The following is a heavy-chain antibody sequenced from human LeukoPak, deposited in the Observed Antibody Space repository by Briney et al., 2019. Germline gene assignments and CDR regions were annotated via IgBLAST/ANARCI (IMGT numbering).Heavy chain of an antibody. V-gene: IGHV4-4*07. CDR1: GASISSYY. D-gene: IGHD3-10*01. CDR3: ARDLSGSLYFDY. CDR2: LYISGSA. J-gene: IGHJ4*02. Sequence: SETLSLTCTVSGASISSYYYNWIRQTAGRGLEWIGRLYISGSADYNPSLKSRAIISVDTSMNQFSLKLSSVTAADTGVYFCARDLSGSLYFDYWGQGVLLTVSS.